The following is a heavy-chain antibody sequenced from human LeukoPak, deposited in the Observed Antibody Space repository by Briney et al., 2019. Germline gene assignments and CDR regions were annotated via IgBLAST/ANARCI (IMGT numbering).Heavy chain of an antibody. V-gene: IGHV3-7*01. CDR1: GFTFSSYW. Sequence: PGGSLGLSCAASGFTFSSYWMSWVRQAPGKGLEWVANIKQDGSEKYYVDSVKGRFTISRDNAKNSLYLQMNSLRAEDTAVYYCAREDILLWFGELLGPLFDYWGQGTLVTVSS. D-gene: IGHD3-10*01. J-gene: IGHJ4*02. CDR2: IKQDGSEK. CDR3: AREDILLWFGELLGPLFDY.